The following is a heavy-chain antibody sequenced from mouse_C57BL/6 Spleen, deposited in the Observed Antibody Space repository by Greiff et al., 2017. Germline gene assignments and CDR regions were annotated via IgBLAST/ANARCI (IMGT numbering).Heavy chain of an antibody. CDR3: ARKGHYYGSSLDY. CDR2: INPNNGGT. Sequence: VQLQQSGPELVKPGASVKIPCKASGYTFTDYNMDWVKQSHGKSLEWIGDINPNNGGTIYNQKFKGKATLTVDKSSSTAYMELRSLTSEDTAVYYCARKGHYYGSSLDYWGQGTTLTVSS. J-gene: IGHJ2*01. D-gene: IGHD1-1*01. V-gene: IGHV1-18*01. CDR1: GYTFTDYN.